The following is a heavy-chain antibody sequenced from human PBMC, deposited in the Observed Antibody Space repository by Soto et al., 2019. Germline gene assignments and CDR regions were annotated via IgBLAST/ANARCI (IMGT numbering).Heavy chain of an antibody. Sequence: KPSETLSLTCTVSGGSISSGDYYWSWIRQPPGKGLEWIGYIYYSGSTYYNPSLKSRVTISVDTSKNQFSLKLSSVTAADTAVYYCARDGGYSSSSDYYYYGMDVWGQGTTVTVS. J-gene: IGHJ6*02. CDR1: GGSISSGDYY. CDR2: IYYSGST. V-gene: IGHV4-30-4*01. CDR3: ARDGGYSSSSDYYYYGMDV. D-gene: IGHD6-6*01.